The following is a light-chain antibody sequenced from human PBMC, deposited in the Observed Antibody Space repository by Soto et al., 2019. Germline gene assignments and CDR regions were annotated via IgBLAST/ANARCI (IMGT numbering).Light chain of an antibody. Sequence: EIVLTQSPLSLSVSPGEPASISCRSSQSLTHSSGYNYLDWYLLKPGQPSQLLIYLGSNRGSGVPDRFSGSGSGTDYTLTISRVETEDAGVYFCMQPLQTLITFGQGTRLEIQ. J-gene: IGKJ5*01. CDR2: LGS. CDR3: MQPLQTLIT. V-gene: IGKV2-28*01. CDR1: QSLTHSSGYNY.